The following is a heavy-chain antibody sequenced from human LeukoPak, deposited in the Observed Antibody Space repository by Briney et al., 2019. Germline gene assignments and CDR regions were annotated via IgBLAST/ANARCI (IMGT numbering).Heavy chain of an antibody. V-gene: IGHV4-59*01. CDR1: GGSISSYY. J-gene: IGHJ3*02. Sequence: SETLSLTCTVSGGSISSYYWSWIRQPPGKGLEWIGYIYYSGSTNYNPSLKSRVTISVDTSKNQFSLKLSSVTAADTAVYYCARGGLAVAGKGAFDIWGQGTMVTVSS. CDR3: ARGGLAVAGKGAFDI. D-gene: IGHD6-19*01. CDR2: IYYSGST.